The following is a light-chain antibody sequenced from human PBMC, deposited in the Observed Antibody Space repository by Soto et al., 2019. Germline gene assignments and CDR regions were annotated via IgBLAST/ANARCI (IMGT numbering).Light chain of an antibody. Sequence: EIVLTQSPGTLSLSPGGRATLSCRASQSVSRSYLAWYQQKPGQAPRLLIYGASSRATGIPARFSGSGSGTDFTLTITRLEPEDFAVYYCQQYGSSPRTFGQGTKLEI. J-gene: IGKJ2*01. CDR3: QQYGSSPRT. CDR2: GAS. CDR1: QSVSRSY. V-gene: IGKV3-20*01.